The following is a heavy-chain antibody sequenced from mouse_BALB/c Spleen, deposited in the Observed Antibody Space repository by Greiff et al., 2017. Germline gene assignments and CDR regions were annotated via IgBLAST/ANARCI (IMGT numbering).Heavy chain of an antibody. J-gene: IGHJ3*01. CDR3: ARQSSGPSWFAY. CDR2: ISSGGSYT. CDR1: GFTFSSYA. V-gene: IGHV5-9-3*01. D-gene: IGHD3-1*01. Sequence: EVKLVESGGGLVKPGGSLTLSCAASGFTFSSYAMSWVRQTPEKRLEWVATISSGGSYTYYPDSVKGRFTNSRDNAKNTLYLQMSSLRSEDTAMYYCARQSSGPSWFAYWGQGTLVTVSA.